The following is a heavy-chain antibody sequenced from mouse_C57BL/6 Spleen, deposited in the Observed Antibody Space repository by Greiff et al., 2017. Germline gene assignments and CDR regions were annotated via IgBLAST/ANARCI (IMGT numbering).Heavy chain of an antibody. Sequence: EVMLVESEGGLVQPGSSMKLSCTASGFTFSDYYMAWVRQVPEKGLEWVANINYDGSSTYYLDSLKSRFIISRDNAKNILYLQMISLKSEDTATYYCARGDYDGYYGGQYYFDYWGQGTTLTVSS. J-gene: IGHJ2*01. CDR1: GFTFSDYY. V-gene: IGHV5-16*01. CDR2: INYDGSST. D-gene: IGHD2-3*01. CDR3: ARGDYDGYYGGQYYFDY.